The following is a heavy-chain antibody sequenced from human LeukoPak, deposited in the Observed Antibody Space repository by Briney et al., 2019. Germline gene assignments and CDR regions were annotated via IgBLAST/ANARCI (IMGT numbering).Heavy chain of an antibody. CDR1: GFTFSSYW. D-gene: IGHD6-19*01. CDR3: AKIGWDDAFDI. J-gene: IGHJ3*02. V-gene: IGHV3-7*03. Sequence: PGGSLRLSCAASGFTFSSYWMSWVRQAPGKGLEWVANIKQDGSEKYYVDSVKGRFTISRDNSKNTLYLQMNSLRVDDTAVYYCAKIGWDDAFDIWGQGTMVTVSS. CDR2: IKQDGSEK.